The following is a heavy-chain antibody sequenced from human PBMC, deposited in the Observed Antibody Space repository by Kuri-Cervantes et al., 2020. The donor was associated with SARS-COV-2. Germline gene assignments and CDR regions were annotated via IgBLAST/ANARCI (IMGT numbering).Heavy chain of an antibody. V-gene: IGHV3-23*01. CDR2: ISGSGGST. D-gene: IGHD3-22*01. CDR3: AKNYDSSGYPDY. Sequence: GESLKISCAASGFTFDDYAMHWVRQAPGKGLEWVSAISGSGGSTYYADSVKGRFTISRDNSKNTLYLQMNSLRAEDTAVYYCAKNYDSSGYPDYWGQGTLVTVSS. J-gene: IGHJ4*02. CDR1: GFTFDDYA.